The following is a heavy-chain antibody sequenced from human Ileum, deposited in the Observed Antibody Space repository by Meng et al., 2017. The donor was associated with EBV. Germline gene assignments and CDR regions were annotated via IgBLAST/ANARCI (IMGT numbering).Heavy chain of an antibody. Sequence: ASVPGLVSPSDTLFCPWTCWRGSIRVSSYYLGWFRQPTGKGLEWIGSSYYSGSTYYNPSLKSRVTISVDTSKNQFSLKLSSVTAADTAVYYCARELMYCSGGSCYPFDYWGQGTLVTVSS. CDR2: SYYSGST. CDR1: RGSIRVSSYY. CDR3: ARELMYCSGGSCYPFDY. V-gene: IGHV4-39*07. J-gene: IGHJ4*02. D-gene: IGHD2-15*01.